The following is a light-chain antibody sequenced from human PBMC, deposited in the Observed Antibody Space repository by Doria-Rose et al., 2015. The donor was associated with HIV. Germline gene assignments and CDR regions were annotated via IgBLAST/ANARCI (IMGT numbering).Light chain of an antibody. Sequence: TQSPGTLSLSPGERATLSCRASQSFSSTYLAWYQQKPGQAPSLLIYDGSTRATGIPDRLSASGSGTDVTLTINRLEPEDFALYYCHQYGTSWTFGQGTKVEI. CDR3: HQYGTSWT. CDR2: DGS. CDR1: QSFSSTY. V-gene: IGKV3-20*01. J-gene: IGKJ1*01.